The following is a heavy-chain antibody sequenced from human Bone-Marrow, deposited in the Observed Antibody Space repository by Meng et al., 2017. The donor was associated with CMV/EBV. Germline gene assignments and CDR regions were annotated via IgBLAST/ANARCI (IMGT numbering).Heavy chain of an antibody. CDR2: IRYDGSNK. V-gene: IGHV3-30*02. J-gene: IGHJ4*02. CDR1: GFTFSSYG. Sequence: GESLRTSCAASGFTFSSYGMHWVRQAPGKGLEWVAFIRYDGSNKYYADSVKGRFTISRDNSKNTLYLQMNSLRADDTAVYYCAKEDITIFGVAPIDYWGQGTLVTVSS. CDR3: AKEDITIFGVAPIDY. D-gene: IGHD3-3*01.